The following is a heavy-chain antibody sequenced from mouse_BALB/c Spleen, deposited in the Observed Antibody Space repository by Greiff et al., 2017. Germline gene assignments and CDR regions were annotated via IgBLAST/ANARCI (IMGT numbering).Heavy chain of an antibody. Sequence: VQLKESGPGLVKPSQSLSLTCTVTGYSITSDYAWNWIRQFPGNKLEWMGYISYSGSTSYKPSLKSRISITRDTSKNQFFLQLNSVTTEDTATYYCAKYGNYEGYFDYWGQGTTLTVSS. CDR2: ISYSGST. CDR1: GYSITSDYA. D-gene: IGHD2-10*02. CDR3: AKYGNYEGYFDY. V-gene: IGHV3-2*02. J-gene: IGHJ2*01.